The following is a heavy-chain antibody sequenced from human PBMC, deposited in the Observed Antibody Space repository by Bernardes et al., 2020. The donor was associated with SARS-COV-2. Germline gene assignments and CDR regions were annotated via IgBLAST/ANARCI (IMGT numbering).Heavy chain of an antibody. Sequence: WSLRVSCAASGFTFSSYSMNWVRQAPGTGLEWVSSISSSGSYIYYADSVKGRFTISRDNAKNSLYLQMNSLRAEDTAVYYCARGGWWAAAGTDAFDIWGQGTMVTVSS. CDR3: ARGGWWAAAGTDAFDI. J-gene: IGHJ3*02. CDR1: GFTFSSYS. CDR2: ISSSGSYI. D-gene: IGHD6-13*01. V-gene: IGHV3-21*01.